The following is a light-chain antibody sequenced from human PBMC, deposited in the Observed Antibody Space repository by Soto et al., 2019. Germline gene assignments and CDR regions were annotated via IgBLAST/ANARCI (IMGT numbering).Light chain of an antibody. V-gene: IGLV4-60*02. CDR3: ETWDTASRV. Sequence: QPVLTQSSSASASLGSSVKVTCTLSSGHKSYVIAWHQQQPGKAPRFLMQLDGSGDYNKGSGVPDRFSGSSSGADRYLTISNLQFEDEADYYCETWDTASRVFGGGTKLTVL. J-gene: IGLJ2*01. CDR1: SGHKSYV. CDR2: LDGSGDY.